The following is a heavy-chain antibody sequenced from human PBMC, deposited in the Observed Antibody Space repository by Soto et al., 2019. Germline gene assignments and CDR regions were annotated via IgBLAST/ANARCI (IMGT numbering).Heavy chain of an antibody. CDR2: ISDTGRTI. CDR1: GVDFRGSY. V-gene: IGHV3-11*01. Sequence: GGSLRLSCVGSGVDFRGSYMNWIRQAPGKGLEWISYISDTGRTIQYADSVKGRFVISRDSSRDSLYLQMNDLRADDTAIYYCAGFKEGKIVGLRWLDPWGQGTRVTVSS. CDR3: AGFKEGKIVGLRWLDP. J-gene: IGHJ5*02. D-gene: IGHD3-16*02.